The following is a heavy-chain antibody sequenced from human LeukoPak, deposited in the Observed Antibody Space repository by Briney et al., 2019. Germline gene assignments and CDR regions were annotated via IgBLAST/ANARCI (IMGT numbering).Heavy chain of an antibody. CDR3: ARDPPAYCGGDCYRV. CDR2: INTDGSSA. Sequence: GGSLRLSCAASGFTFSSYWMHWVRQAPGKGLVWVSRINTDGSSASYADSVKGRFTISRDNAKNTLYLQMNSLRAEDTAVYYCARDPPAYCGGDCYRVWGQGTLVTVSS. J-gene: IGHJ4*02. V-gene: IGHV3-74*01. D-gene: IGHD2-21*01. CDR1: GFTFSSYW.